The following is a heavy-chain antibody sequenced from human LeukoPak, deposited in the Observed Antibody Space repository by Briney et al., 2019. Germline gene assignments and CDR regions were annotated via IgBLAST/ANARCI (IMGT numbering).Heavy chain of an antibody. CDR2: INHSGST. J-gene: IGHJ4*02. CDR1: GGSFSGYY. V-gene: IGHV4-34*01. Sequence: PSETLSLTCAVYGGSFSGYYWSWIRQPPGKGLEWIGEINHSGSTNYNPSLESRVTISVDTSKNQFSLKPSSVTAADTAVYYCARGAPLWFGELFDYWGQGTLVTVSS. D-gene: IGHD3-10*01. CDR3: ARGAPLWFGELFDY.